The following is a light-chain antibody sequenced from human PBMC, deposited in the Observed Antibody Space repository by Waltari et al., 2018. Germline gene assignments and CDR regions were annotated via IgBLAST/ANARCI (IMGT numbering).Light chain of an antibody. Sequence: QSALTQPASVSGSPGQSITISCYGTSSDIGFYNYVSWYQQHPGKAPKLMIYDVSQRPSGVSDRFSGSKSGNTASLTISGLQAEDEADYYGNSYTGSSSWVFGGGTKVTVL. CDR1: SSDIGFYNY. CDR2: DVS. CDR3: NSYTGSSSWV. J-gene: IGLJ3*02. V-gene: IGLV2-14*01.